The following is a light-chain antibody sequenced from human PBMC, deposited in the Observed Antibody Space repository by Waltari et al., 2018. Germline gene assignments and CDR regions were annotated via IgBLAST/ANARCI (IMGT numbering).Light chain of an antibody. V-gene: IGKV1D-13*01. CDR1: QGIRSA. CDR3: QQFNNFLG. J-gene: IGKJ4*01. CDR2: DAS. Sequence: AVQLTQSPSSLSASVGDRVTVTCRASQGIRSALAWYQQKPGKPPKLLIYDASTLQSAVPPRFSGSGSRTDFTLTISSLQPEDFATYYCQQFNNFLGFGGGTKVEIK.